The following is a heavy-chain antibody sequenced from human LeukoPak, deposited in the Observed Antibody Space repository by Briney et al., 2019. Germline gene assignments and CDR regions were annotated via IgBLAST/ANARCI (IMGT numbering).Heavy chain of an antibody. CDR1: GYTLTSYS. CDR3: ARDSPAVAAAGTSYYYGMDV. CDR2: INPSGGST. D-gene: IGHD6-13*01. J-gene: IGHJ6*02. Sequence: ASMKVSCKASGYTLTSYSMHWVRQAPRQGLEWMGIINPSGGSTSYAQKFQGRVTMTRDTSTSTVYMELSSLRSEDTAVYYCARDSPAVAAAGTSYYYGMDVWGQGTTVTVSS. V-gene: IGHV1-46*01.